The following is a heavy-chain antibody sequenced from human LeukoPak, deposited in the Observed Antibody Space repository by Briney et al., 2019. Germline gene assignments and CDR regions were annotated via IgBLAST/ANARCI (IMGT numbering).Heavy chain of an antibody. V-gene: IGHV1-18*01. CDR3: ARDWCCSGGSCNECFDP. Sequence: ASVKVSCKASGYTFSSCGISWVRQAPGQGLEWMGWVSGANGITSYAQNFQGRVTMTTDTSTSTAYMGLTSLRSDDTAVYYCARDWCCSGGSCNECFDPWGQGTLVTVSS. CDR2: VSGANGIT. D-gene: IGHD2-15*01. J-gene: IGHJ5*02. CDR1: GYTFSSCG.